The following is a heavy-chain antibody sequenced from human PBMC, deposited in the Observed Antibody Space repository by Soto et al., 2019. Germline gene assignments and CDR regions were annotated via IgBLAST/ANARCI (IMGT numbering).Heavy chain of an antibody. Sequence: QITLKESGPTLVKTTQTLTLPCTYSGFSLSTSGVGVGWIRRPPGTALEWLGVIFWDDDKRYRPSLKSRVTITKDTSKNQLVLTMTNMDPVDTATYYCAHLPWKEMWPRAPVVNWGQGTPVTVSS. CDR3: AHLPWKEMWPRAPVVN. D-gene: IGHD1-1*01. CDR1: GFSLSTSGVG. V-gene: IGHV2-5*02. CDR2: IFWDDDK. J-gene: IGHJ1*01.